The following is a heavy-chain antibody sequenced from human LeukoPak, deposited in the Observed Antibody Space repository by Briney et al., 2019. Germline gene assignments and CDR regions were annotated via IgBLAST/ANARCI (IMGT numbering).Heavy chain of an antibody. Sequence: SQTLSLTCTVAGGSISIGSYYWSWLRQPAGKGLAGIGGIYISGSTNYNPSLKGGVTISVEMYKTRCSLKRSSVTAANPAVYYCAREVLLWFGESAAISRGMDVWGKGNTVTITS. D-gene: IGHD3-10*01. V-gene: IGHV4-61*02. J-gene: IGHJ6*04. CDR2: IYISGST. CDR3: AREVLLWFGESAAISRGMDV. CDR1: GGSISIGSYY.